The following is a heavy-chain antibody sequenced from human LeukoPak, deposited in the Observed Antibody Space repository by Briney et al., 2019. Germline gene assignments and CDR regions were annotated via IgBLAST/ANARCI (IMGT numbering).Heavy chain of an antibody. Sequence: ASVKVSCKASGYTFTSYGISWVRQAPGQGLEWMGWINPNSGGTNYAQKFQGRVTMTRDTSISTAYMELSRLRSDDTAVYYCARGRGNNLMVRGVIGWYMDVWGKGTTVTVSS. V-gene: IGHV1-2*02. CDR3: ARGRGNNLMVRGVIGWYMDV. J-gene: IGHJ6*03. D-gene: IGHD3-10*01. CDR2: INPNSGGT. CDR1: GYTFTSYG.